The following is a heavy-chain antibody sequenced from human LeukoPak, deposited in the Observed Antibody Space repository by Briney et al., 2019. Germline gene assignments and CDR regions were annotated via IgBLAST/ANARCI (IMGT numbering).Heavy chain of an antibody. D-gene: IGHD5-24*01. CDR3: ARDWPRDGYHEIFEY. CDR1: GFTFSSYS. J-gene: IGHJ4*02. Sequence: GGSLRLSCAASGFTFSSYSMNWVRQAPGKGLEWVSYISSSSRTTYYADTVKGRFTISRDNAKKSLYLQMNSLRDEDTAVYYCARDWPRDGYHEIFEYWGQGTLVTVSS. CDR2: ISSSSRTT. V-gene: IGHV3-48*02.